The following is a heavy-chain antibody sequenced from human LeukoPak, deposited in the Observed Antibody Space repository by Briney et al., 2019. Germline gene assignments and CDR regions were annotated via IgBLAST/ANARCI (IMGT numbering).Heavy chain of an antibody. CDR2: INHSGST. J-gene: IGHJ4*02. Sequence: PSETLSLTCAVYGGSFSGYYWSWIRQPPGKGLEWIGEINHSGSTNYNPSLKSRVTISVDTSKNQFPLKLSSVTAADTAVYYCAREVRRKLDYWGQGTLVTVSS. V-gene: IGHV4-34*01. CDR3: AREVRRKLDY. CDR1: GGSFSGYY. D-gene: IGHD3-10*01.